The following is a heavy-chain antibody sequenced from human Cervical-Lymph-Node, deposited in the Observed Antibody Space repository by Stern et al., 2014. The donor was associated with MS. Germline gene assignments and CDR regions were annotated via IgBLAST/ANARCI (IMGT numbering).Heavy chain of an antibody. Sequence: EVQLVESGAEVKKPGESLKISCMGSGYTFVDNWIGWVRQMPGKGLEWMGIIYTADSDTRYSPSFPGPVTMSADTSISTAYLQWSSLKASDTAIYFCTRRRTPRIGFDYWGQGTLVTVSS. J-gene: IGHJ4*02. CDR1: GYTFVDNW. V-gene: IGHV5-51*03. D-gene: IGHD2-15*01. CDR3: TRRRTPRIGFDY. CDR2: IYTADSDT.